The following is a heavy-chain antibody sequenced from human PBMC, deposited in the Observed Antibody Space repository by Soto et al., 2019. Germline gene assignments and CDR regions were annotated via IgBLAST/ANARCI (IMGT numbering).Heavy chain of an antibody. Sequence: GGSLRLSCAASGFTFSSYGMHWVRQAPGKGLEWVAVISYDGSNKYYADSVKGRFTISRDNSKNTLYLQMNSLRAEDTAVYYCAKGGKVEENDYYYYRLDVWGQGTTVTGSS. CDR2: ISYDGSNK. CDR1: GFTFSSYG. CDR3: AKGGKVEENDYYYYRLDV. V-gene: IGHV3-30*18. J-gene: IGHJ6*02.